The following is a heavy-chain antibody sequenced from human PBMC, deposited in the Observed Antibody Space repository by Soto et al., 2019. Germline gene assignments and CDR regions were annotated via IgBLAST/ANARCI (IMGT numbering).Heavy chain of an antibody. D-gene: IGHD5-12*01. CDR1: GYTFVNYW. V-gene: IGHV5-51*01. J-gene: IGHJ4*02. CDR3: ARSSGRPKDVYNYDY. Sequence: PGESLKISCKGFGYTFVNYWIGWVRQMPGKGLEWMGTIYPGDSDTRYRPSFEGHVTISADNSISTAYLEWSSLKASDSGIYYCARSSGRPKDVYNYDYWGQGTLVTVSS. CDR2: IYPGDSDT.